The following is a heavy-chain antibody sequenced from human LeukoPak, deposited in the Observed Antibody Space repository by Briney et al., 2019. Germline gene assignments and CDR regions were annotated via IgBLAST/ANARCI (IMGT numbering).Heavy chain of an antibody. CDR3: ARSDDSSGYYYRSVVSGAFDI. V-gene: IGHV3-11*04. CDR2: ISSSGYTI. CDR1: GFTFSDYY. D-gene: IGHD3-22*01. Sequence: GGSLRLSCAASGFTFSDYYVSWIRQAPGKGLEWVSYISSSGYTIYYADSVKGRFTISRDNAKNSLYLQMNSLRDEDTSVYYCARSDDSSGYYYRSVVSGAFDIWGQGTMVTVSS. J-gene: IGHJ3*02.